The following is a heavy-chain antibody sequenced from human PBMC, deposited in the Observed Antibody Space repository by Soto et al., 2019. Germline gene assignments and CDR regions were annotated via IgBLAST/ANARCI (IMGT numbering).Heavy chain of an antibody. J-gene: IGHJ4*02. Sequence: GGSLRLSCAASGFTFSNAWMSWVRQAPGKGLEWVGRIKSKTDGGTTDYAAPVKGRFTISGDDSKNTLYLQMNSLKTEDTAVYYCTTDSPSLYDYIWGSYRVGGYYFDYWGQGTLVTVSS. CDR1: GFTFSNAW. D-gene: IGHD3-16*02. CDR3: TTDSPSLYDYIWGSYRVGGYYFDY. CDR2: IKSKTDGGTT. V-gene: IGHV3-15*01.